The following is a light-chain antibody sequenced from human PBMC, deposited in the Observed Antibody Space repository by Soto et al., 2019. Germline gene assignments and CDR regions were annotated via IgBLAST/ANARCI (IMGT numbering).Light chain of an antibody. V-gene: IGKV1-39*01. CDR1: QSVRTY. Sequence: DIQMTQSPSSLSASVGDRVTITCRASQSVRTYLNWYQRKPGKAPKVLIYGASALQSGVPARFSGSGSGTDFTLTVSSLQPEDFATYYCQQSFTIPYTFGQGTKLEIK. J-gene: IGKJ2*01. CDR3: QQSFTIPYT. CDR2: GAS.